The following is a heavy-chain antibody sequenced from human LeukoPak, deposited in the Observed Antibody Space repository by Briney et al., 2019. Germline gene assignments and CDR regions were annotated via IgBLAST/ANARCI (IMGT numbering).Heavy chain of an antibody. V-gene: IGHV1-69*05. CDR2: IIPIFGTA. CDR3: AREATVTKVSLGCLDY. CDR1: GGTFSSYA. D-gene: IGHD4-17*01. J-gene: IGHJ4*02. Sequence: ASVKVSCKASGGTFSSYAISWVRQAPGQGLEWMGGIIPIFGTANYAQKFQGRVTITTDESTSTAYMELSSLRSEDTAVYYCAREATVTKVSLGCLDYWGQGTLATVSS.